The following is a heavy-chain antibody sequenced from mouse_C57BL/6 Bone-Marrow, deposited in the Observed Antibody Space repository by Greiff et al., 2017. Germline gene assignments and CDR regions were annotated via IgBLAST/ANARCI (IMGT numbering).Heavy chain of an antibody. CDR1: GYTFTSYG. V-gene: IGHV1-81*01. Sequence: VKLVESGAELARPGASVKLSCKASGYTFTSYGISWVKQRTGQGLEWIGEIYPRSGNTYYNEKFKGKATLTADKSSSTAYMELRSLTSEGSAVYFCARDLWAMDYWGQGTSVTVSS. D-gene: IGHD1-1*02. CDR2: IYPRSGNT. CDR3: ARDLWAMDY. J-gene: IGHJ4*01.